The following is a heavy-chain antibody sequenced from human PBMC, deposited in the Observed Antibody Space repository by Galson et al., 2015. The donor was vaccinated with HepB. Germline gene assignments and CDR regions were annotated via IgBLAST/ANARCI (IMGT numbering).Heavy chain of an antibody. Sequence: SLRLSCAASGFTFSSYAMSWVRQAPGKGLEWVSAISGSGGSTYYADSVKGRFTISRDNSKNTLYLQMNSLRAEDTAVYYCAKNQNPNQPYSSGYYPHWGQGTLVTVSS. V-gene: IGHV3-23*01. CDR2: ISGSGGST. CDR1: GFTFSSYA. CDR3: AKNQNPNQPYSSGYYPH. D-gene: IGHD3-22*01. J-gene: IGHJ4*02.